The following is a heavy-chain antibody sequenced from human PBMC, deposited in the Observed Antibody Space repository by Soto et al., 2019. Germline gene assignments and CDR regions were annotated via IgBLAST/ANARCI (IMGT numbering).Heavy chain of an antibody. CDR2: INHSGST. V-gene: IGHV4-34*01. D-gene: IGHD6-13*01. J-gene: IGHJ4*02. Sequence: PSETLSLTCTVTGGSINTYYWSWIRQSAGKGLEWIGEINHSGSTNYNPSLKSRVTISVDTSKNQFSLKLSSVTDADTAVYYCARGLPGYSSSWYSYWGQGTLVTAPQ. CDR3: ARGLPGYSSSWYSY. CDR1: GGSINTYY.